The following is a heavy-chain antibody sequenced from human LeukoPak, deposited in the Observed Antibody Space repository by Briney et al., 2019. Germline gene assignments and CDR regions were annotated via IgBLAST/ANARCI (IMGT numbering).Heavy chain of an antibody. CDR3: ARSDYYGSGSYSADY. Sequence: PGGSLRLSCAASGFTVSSNYMSWVRQAPGKGLEWVSVIYSGGSTYYADSVKGRFTIPRDNSKNTLYLQMNSLRAEDTAVYYCARSDYYGSGSYSADYWGQGTLVTVSS. CDR2: IYSGGST. CDR1: GFTVSSNY. J-gene: IGHJ4*02. D-gene: IGHD3-10*01. V-gene: IGHV3-53*01.